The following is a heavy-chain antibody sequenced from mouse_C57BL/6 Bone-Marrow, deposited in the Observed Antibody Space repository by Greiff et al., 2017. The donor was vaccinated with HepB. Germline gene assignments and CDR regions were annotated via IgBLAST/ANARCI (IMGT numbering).Heavy chain of an antibody. CDR1: GYTFTSYW. CDR2: IYPGSGST. CDR3: ARPPPDYYGSPGVDY. D-gene: IGHD1-1*01. V-gene: IGHV1-55*01. J-gene: IGHJ2*01. Sequence: VQLQQPGAELVKPGASVKMSCKASGYTFTSYWITWVKQRPGQGLEWIGDIYPGSGSTNYNEKFKSKATLTVDKSSSTAYMQLSSLTSEDSAVYSCARPPPDYYGSPGVDYWGQGTTLTVSS.